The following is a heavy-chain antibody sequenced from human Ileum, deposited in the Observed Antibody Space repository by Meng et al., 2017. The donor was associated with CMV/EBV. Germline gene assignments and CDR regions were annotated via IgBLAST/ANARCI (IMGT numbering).Heavy chain of an antibody. D-gene: IGHD2-8*01. CDR3: VSILLFEAAQFDL. Sequence: QVQLQESGPGLVEPSQTLSLTCAVSGGSISSGGYYWSWIRQPPGKGLEWIGYTYKSGSTFYNSSLKSRVTISMDTSKNQFSLKLSSVTAADTAVYFCVSILLFEAAQFDLWGRGTLVTVSS. V-gene: IGHV4-30-4*01. J-gene: IGHJ4*02. CDR1: GGSISSGGYY. CDR2: TYKSGST.